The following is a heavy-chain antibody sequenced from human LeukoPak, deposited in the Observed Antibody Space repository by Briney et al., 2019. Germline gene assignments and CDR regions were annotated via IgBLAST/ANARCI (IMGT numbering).Heavy chain of an antibody. D-gene: IGHD1-1*01. CDR3: ARGYFY. Sequence: PSETLSLTCSVSGGSISNYYWTWIRQPPGKGLEWIDYIYNSVRTNYNPSPRSRVTIPADTSKNQFYLKLTSVTAADTAVYYCARGYFYWGQGTLVTVSS. CDR2: IYNSVRT. CDR1: GGSISNYY. V-gene: IGHV4-59*01. J-gene: IGHJ4*02.